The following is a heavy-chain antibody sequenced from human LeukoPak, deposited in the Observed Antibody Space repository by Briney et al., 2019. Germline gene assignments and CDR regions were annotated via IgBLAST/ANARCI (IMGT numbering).Heavy chain of an antibody. CDR1: GYSFTSYW. Sequence: GESLKISCKGSGYSFTSYWIGWVRQMPGKGLEWMGIIYPGDSDTRYSPSFQGQVTISTDKSISTAYLQWSSLKASDTAMYYCARVVRSSGWNWDVYWGQRTLITVSS. CDR2: IYPGDSDT. CDR3: ARVVRSSGWNWDVY. J-gene: IGHJ4*02. D-gene: IGHD6-19*01. V-gene: IGHV5-51*01.